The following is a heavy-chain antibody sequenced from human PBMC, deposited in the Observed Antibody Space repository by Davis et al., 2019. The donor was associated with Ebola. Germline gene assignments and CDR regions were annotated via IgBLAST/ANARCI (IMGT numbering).Heavy chain of an antibody. CDR1: GFTFSDYY. CDR2: ISSSGSTI. CDR3: ARVPSRSSGWSDY. J-gene: IGHJ4*02. V-gene: IGHV3-11*01. Sequence: GESLKISCAASGFTFSDYYMSWIRQAPGKGLEWVSYISSSGSTIYYADSVKGRFTISRDNAKNSLYLQMNSLRAEDTAVFYCARVPSRSSGWSDYWGQGTLVTVSS. D-gene: IGHD6-19*01.